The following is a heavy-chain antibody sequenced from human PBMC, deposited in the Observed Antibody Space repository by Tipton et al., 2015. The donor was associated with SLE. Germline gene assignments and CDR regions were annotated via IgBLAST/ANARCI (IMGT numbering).Heavy chain of an antibody. Sequence: GLVKPSETMSLTCSVSGVSISSHYGSWIRQPPGKGLEWIGYIHYSGTTNYNPSLRGRVTMSVDTSKNQFSLKLSSVTAADTAMYYCARNKATPDHWGQGTLATVSS. V-gene: IGHV4-59*11. J-gene: IGHJ4*02. CDR3: ARNKATPDH. D-gene: IGHD2-15*01. CDR1: GVSISSHY. CDR2: IHYSGTT.